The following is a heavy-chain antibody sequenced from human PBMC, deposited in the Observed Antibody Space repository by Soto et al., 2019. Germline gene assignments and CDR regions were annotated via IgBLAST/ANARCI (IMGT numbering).Heavy chain of an antibody. V-gene: IGHV1-18*01. D-gene: IGHD6-19*01. CDR1: GYTFTSYG. CDR3: ARDSPPAYSSGWYLDY. Sequence: QVQLVQSGAEVKKPGASVKVSCKASGYTFTSYGISWVRQAPGQGLEWMGWISAYNGNTNYAQKLQGRVTMATDTSTSTAYMEPRSLRSDDTAVYYCARDSPPAYSSGWYLDYWGQGTLVTVSS. J-gene: IGHJ4*02. CDR2: ISAYNGNT.